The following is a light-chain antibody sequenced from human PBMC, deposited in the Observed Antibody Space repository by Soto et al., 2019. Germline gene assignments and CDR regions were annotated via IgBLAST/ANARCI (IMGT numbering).Light chain of an antibody. CDR1: QDISTW. J-gene: IGKJ2*01. CDR2: TAS. V-gene: IGKV1-12*01. CDR3: QQANSFPYT. Sequence: DIQMTQSPSFVSASVGDRVTITCRASQDISTWLAWYQQKPGRAPNLLIYTASSLQSGVPSRFSGSGSGTDFTLTISSLQPVDFATYSCQQANSFPYTFGQGTQLEIK.